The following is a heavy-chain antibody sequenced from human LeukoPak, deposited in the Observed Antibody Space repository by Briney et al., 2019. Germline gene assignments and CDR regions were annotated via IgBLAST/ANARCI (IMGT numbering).Heavy chain of an antibody. J-gene: IGHJ3*02. CDR3: ARAGSYDILTGYHPFDAFDI. CDR1: GYTFTGYY. V-gene: IGHV1-2*02. Sequence: ASVKVSCMASGYTFTGYYMHWVRQAPGQGLEWMGWINPNRGGTNYAQKFQGRVTMTRDTSISTAYMELSRLRSDDTAVYYCARAGSYDILTGYHPFDAFDIWGQGTMVTVSS. CDR2: INPNRGGT. D-gene: IGHD3-9*01.